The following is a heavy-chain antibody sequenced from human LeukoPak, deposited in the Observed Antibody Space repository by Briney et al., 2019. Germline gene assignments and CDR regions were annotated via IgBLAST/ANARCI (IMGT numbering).Heavy chain of an antibody. J-gene: IGHJ6*03. CDR3: ARVLQNYYHMDV. Sequence: SETLSLTCTVSGLSINSHYWSWIQQPPGKGLEWIGFIYDSGSANYKSSLKSRVTMTVDTSKNQFSLKLNSVTAADTAVYYCARVLQNYYHMDVWGKGTTVTVSS. V-gene: IGHV4-59*11. CDR1: GLSINSHY. D-gene: IGHD3-3*01. CDR2: IYDSGSA.